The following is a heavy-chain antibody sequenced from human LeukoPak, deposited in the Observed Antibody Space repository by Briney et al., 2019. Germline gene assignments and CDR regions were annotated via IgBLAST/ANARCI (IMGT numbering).Heavy chain of an antibody. V-gene: IGHV3-74*01. D-gene: IGHD1-26*01. Sequence: GGSLRLSCAASGFTFSSYWMHWVRQAPGKGLVWVSGTYFDGSSTRYADSVKGRFTISRDNSKNTVSLQMTSLRVEDTAVYFCARDGGHPLSSYYRAYWGQGTLAIVSS. CDR2: TYFDGSST. CDR3: ARDGGHPLSSYYRAY. CDR1: GFTFSSYW. J-gene: IGHJ4*02.